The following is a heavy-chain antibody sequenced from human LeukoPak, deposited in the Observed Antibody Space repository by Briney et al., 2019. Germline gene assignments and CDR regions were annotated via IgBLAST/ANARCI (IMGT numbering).Heavy chain of an antibody. Sequence: ASVKVSCKASGYTFTGYYMHWVRQAPGQGLEWMGWINPNSGGTNYAQKFQGRVTMTRDTSISTAYMELSRLRSDDTAVYYCARLGYCSGGSCYDGNNYWGQGTLVTVSS. CDR3: ARLGYCSGGSCYDGNNY. D-gene: IGHD2-15*01. V-gene: IGHV1-2*02. J-gene: IGHJ4*02. CDR2: INPNSGGT. CDR1: GYTFTGYY.